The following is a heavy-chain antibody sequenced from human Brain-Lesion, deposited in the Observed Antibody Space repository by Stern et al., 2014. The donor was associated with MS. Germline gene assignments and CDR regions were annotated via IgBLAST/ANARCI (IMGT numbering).Heavy chain of an antibody. Sequence: QVQLVQSGAEVKKPGASVKVSCKVSGYTLTELYMHWVRQAPRKGLEWMWGFDPGDGETNYAEKFQGRCTMTEDTSTNTAYMELISLRSEDTAVYYCATLSPGAGGNYYRHFDYWGQGTLVTVSS. J-gene: IGHJ4*02. CDR3: ATLSPGAGGNYYRHFDY. CDR2: FDPGDGET. V-gene: IGHV1-24*01. D-gene: IGHD1-26*01. CDR1: GYTLTELY.